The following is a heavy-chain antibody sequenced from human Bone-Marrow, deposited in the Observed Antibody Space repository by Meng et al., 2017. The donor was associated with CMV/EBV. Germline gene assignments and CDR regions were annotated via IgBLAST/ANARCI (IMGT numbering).Heavy chain of an antibody. Sequence: GGSLRLSCAASGFTFSSYGMHWVRQAPGKGLEWAAVIWYDGSNKYYADSVKGRFTISRDNSKNTLYLQMNSLRAEDTAVYYCASAGYYDILTGYHPVFDYWGQGTLVTVSS. CDR3: ASAGYYDILTGYHPVFDY. D-gene: IGHD3-9*01. CDR2: IWYDGSNK. J-gene: IGHJ4*02. V-gene: IGHV3-33*01. CDR1: GFTFSSYG.